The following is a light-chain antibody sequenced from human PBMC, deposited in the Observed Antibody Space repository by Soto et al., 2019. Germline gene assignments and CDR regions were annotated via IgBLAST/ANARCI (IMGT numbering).Light chain of an antibody. Sequence: QSALTQPASVSGSPGQSITISCTGTSIDVGGYNYVSWYQQHPGKAPKLMIYEVSNRPSGVSNRFSGSKSGNTASLTISGLQAEDEADYYCSSYTSSSSSSVFGGGTKVTVL. CDR3: SSYTSSSSSSV. CDR2: EVS. J-gene: IGLJ3*02. V-gene: IGLV2-14*01. CDR1: SIDVGGYNY.